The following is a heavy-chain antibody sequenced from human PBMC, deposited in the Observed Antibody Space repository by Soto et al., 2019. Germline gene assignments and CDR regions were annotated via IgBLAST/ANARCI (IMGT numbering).Heavy chain of an antibody. CDR2: IQSKTDGGTT. CDR3: TGAYSGYDLAAPGPDPHDDY. CDR1: SVSNAW. Sequence: SVSNAWMNWVRQAPGKGLEWVGRIQSKTDGGTTDYAAPVKGRFTISRDDSKNTLYLQMNSLKTEDTAVYYCTGAYSGYDLAAPGPDPHDDYWGQGTLVTVSS. V-gene: IGHV3-15*07. D-gene: IGHD5-12*01. J-gene: IGHJ4*02.